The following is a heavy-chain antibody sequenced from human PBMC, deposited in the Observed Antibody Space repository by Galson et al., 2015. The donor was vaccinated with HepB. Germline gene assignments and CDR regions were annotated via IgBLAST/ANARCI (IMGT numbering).Heavy chain of an antibody. CDR1: GASISSGGYS. J-gene: IGHJ3*02. Sequence: LSLTCAVSGASISSGGYSWSWIRQPPGKGLEWIGYIYHSASTYYNPSLKSRVTISVDRSKNQFSLKLSSVTAADTAVYYCVRGITIQLNAFDIWGPGTMVTVSS. D-gene: IGHD5-18*01. CDR2: IYHSAST. CDR3: VRGITIQLNAFDI. V-gene: IGHV4-30-2*01.